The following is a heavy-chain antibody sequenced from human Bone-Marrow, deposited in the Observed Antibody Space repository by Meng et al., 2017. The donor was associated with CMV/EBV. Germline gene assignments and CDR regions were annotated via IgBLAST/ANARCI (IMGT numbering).Heavy chain of an antibody. CDR1: GFTFSSYS. V-gene: IGHV3-21*01. D-gene: IGHD1-7*01. CDR3: SRERTTAVNDAFDI. Sequence: GGSLRLSCAASGFTFSSYSMNWVRQAPGKGLEWVSSISSSSSYIYYADSVKGRFTISRDNAKNTLYLHMNSLRAEDTAVYYCSRERTTAVNDAFDIWGQGTMVPSPQ. CDR2: ISSSSSYI. J-gene: IGHJ3*02.